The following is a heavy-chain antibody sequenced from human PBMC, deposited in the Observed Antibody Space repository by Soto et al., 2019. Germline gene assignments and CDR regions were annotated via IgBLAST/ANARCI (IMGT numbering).Heavy chain of an antibody. J-gene: IGHJ4*02. CDR1: GGSISNYF. V-gene: IGHV4-4*07. CDR2: IDNSGST. CDR3: ARGGTDFWSAPFDY. Sequence: PSETLSLTCTLSGGSISNYFCNWIRQPAGKGLEWIGRIDNSGSTNYNPSLKSRITMSADTSRNQFSLKLNSVTAADTAVYYCARGGTDFWSAPFDYWGQGAQVTVS. D-gene: IGHD3-3*01.